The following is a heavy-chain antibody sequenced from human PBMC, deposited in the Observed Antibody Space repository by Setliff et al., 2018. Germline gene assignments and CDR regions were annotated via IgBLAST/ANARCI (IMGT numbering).Heavy chain of an antibody. CDR2: INPSGGST. V-gene: IGHV1-46*01. CDR3: ATALRYFDWLSPYYYYYYYMDV. CDR1: GYTFTSYY. D-gene: IGHD3-9*01. J-gene: IGHJ6*03. Sequence: ASVKVSCKASGYTFTSYYMHWVRQAPGQGLEWMGIINPSGGSTSYAQKFQGRVTMTRDTSTSTVYMELSSLRSEDTAVYYCATALRYFDWLSPYYYYYYYMDVWGKGTTVTVSS.